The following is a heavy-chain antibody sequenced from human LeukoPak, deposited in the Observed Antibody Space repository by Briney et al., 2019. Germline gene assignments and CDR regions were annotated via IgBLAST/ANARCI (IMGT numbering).Heavy chain of an antibody. D-gene: IGHD5-18*01. V-gene: IGHV1-18*01. CDR2: ISAYNGNT. CDR3: ARYDTAMPAGDY. CDR1: GYTFTNYG. J-gene: IGHJ4*02. Sequence: ASVKVSCKAAGYTFTNYGISWVQQAPGQGLEWMGWISAYNGNTNYAQKLQGRVTMTTDTSTSTAYMELRSLRSDDTAVYYCARYDTAMPAGDYWGQGTLVTVSS.